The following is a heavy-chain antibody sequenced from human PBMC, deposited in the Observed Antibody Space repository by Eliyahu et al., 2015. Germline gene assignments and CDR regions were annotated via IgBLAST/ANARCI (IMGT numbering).Heavy chain of an antibody. V-gene: IGHV1-2*02. D-gene: IGHD6-6*01. J-gene: IGHJ6*02. CDR3: AGPPIAARRGYYYGMDV. CDR2: INPNSGGT. CDR1: GYTFXGYY. Sequence: QVQLVQSGAEVKKPGASVKVSCKASGYTFXGYYMHWVRQAPGQGLEWMGWINPNSGGTNYAQKFQGRVTMTRDTSISTAYMELSRLRSDDTAVYYCAGPPIAARRGYYYGMDVWGQGTTVTVSS.